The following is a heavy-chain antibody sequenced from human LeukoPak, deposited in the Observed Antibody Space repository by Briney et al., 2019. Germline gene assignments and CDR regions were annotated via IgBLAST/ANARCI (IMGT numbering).Heavy chain of an antibody. J-gene: IGHJ4*02. CDR2: ITASSSNI. D-gene: IGHD6-19*01. CDR3: TRAATDSSNIDY. Sequence: PGGSLRLSCEASGFSFSSYSMNWVRQAPGKGLEWVSSITASSSNIDYADPVKGRFTISRDNAKHSLYLQMNSLRAEDTAVYYCTRAATDSSNIDYWGQGTLVTVSS. V-gene: IGHV3-21*01. CDR1: GFSFSSYS.